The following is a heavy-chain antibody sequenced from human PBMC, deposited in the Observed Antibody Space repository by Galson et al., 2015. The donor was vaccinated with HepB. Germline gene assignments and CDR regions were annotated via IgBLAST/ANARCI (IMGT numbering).Heavy chain of an antibody. CDR1: GYTFTMYA. J-gene: IGHJ4*02. CDR2: INVGNGNT. D-gene: IGHD6-13*01. CDR3: ARSGRFGIAAADHGLY. V-gene: IGHV1-3*01. Sequence: SVKVSCKASGYTFTMYAMHWVRQAPGQRPEWMGWINVGNGNTKYSQKLQGRVTITRDTSARTAYMELGSLKSEDTAVYYCARSGRFGIAAADHGLYWGQGTLVTVSS.